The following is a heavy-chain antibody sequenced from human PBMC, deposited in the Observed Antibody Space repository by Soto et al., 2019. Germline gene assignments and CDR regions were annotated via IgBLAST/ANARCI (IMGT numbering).Heavy chain of an antibody. J-gene: IGHJ4*02. Sequence: QVQLQESGPGLVKPSETLSLTCTVSGGSITNYYWSWIRQPPEKGLEWIGYIYYSGTTNYNPSLKSRVTISMDTSKNQFSLKLTSVTAAETAVYYCALYCSSTSCYGQWDYWGQGTLFTVSS. CDR1: GGSITNYY. V-gene: IGHV4-59*03. D-gene: IGHD2-2*01. CDR2: IYYSGTT. CDR3: ALYCSSTSCYGQWDY.